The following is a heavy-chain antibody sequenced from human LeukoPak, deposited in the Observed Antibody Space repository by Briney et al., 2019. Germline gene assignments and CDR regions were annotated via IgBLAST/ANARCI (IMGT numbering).Heavy chain of an antibody. J-gene: IGHJ4*02. D-gene: IGHD1-26*01. Sequence: ASVTVSCKVSGYTLTELSMHWVRQAPGKGLEWIGGFDPEDGETIYAQKFQGRVTMTEDTSTDTAYMELSSLRSEDTAMYYCATGVSGSYYESAYWGQGTLVTVSS. CDR1: GYTLTELS. CDR3: ATGVSGSYYESAY. CDR2: FDPEDGET. V-gene: IGHV1-24*01.